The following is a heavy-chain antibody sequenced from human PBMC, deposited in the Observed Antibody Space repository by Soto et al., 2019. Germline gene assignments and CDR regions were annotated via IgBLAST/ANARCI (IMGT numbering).Heavy chain of an antibody. CDR1: GIVFKSIA. CDR3: VKGRSKNCNITTCGLWMDA. J-gene: IGHJ6*02. Sequence: GGSLRLSCSVSGIVFKSIAMNWFGRLQGRGLDYVSSIHTSGQATFYADAVKGRFTVSRDNSKNTLDLELTSLKHEDTAVYYCVKGRSKNCNITTCGLWMDAWGQGXTVTVPS. CDR2: IHTSGQAT. V-gene: IGHV3-64D*06. D-gene: IGHD3-22*01.